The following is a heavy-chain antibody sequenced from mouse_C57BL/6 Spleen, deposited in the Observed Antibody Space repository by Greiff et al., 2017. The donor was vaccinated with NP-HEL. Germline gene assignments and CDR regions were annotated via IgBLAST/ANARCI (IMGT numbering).Heavy chain of an antibody. CDR1: GFSLTSYG. CDR3: ASDYGYDGGFAY. D-gene: IGHD2-2*01. CDR2: IWGVGST. V-gene: IGHV2-6*01. J-gene: IGHJ3*01. Sequence: VQLQQSGPGLVAPSQSLSITCTVSGFSLTSYGVDWVRQSPGKGLEWLGVIWGVGSTNYNSALKSRLSISKDNSKSQVFLKMNSLQTDDTAMYYCASDYGYDGGFAYWGQGTLVTVSA.